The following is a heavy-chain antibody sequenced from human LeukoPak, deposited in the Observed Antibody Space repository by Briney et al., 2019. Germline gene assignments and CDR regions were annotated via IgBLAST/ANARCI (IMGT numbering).Heavy chain of an antibody. J-gene: IGHJ6*02. CDR2: ISYDGSNK. Sequence: GGSLRLSCAASGFTFGSYGMHWVRQAPGKGLEWVAVISYDGSNKYYADSVKGRFTISRDNSKNTLYLQMNSLRAEDTAVYYCAKAEPANYYYYGMDVWGQGTTVTVSS. CDR1: GFTFGSYG. CDR3: AKAEPANYYYYGMDV. V-gene: IGHV3-30*18.